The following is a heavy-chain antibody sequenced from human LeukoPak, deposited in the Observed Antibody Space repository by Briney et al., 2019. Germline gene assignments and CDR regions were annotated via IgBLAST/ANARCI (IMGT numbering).Heavy chain of an antibody. V-gene: IGHV3-21*01. CDR1: GFTFSSYS. D-gene: IGHD6-19*01. Sequence: GGSLRLSCAASGFTFSSYSMNWVRQAPGKGLGWVPSISSSSSYIYYADSVKGRFTISRDNAKNSLYLQMNSLRAEDTAVYYCARGDSSGWYVPYYFDYWGQGTLVTVSS. CDR2: ISSSSSYI. J-gene: IGHJ4*02. CDR3: ARGDSSGWYVPYYFDY.